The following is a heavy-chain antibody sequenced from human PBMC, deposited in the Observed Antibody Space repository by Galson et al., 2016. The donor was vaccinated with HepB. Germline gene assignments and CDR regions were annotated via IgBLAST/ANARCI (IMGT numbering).Heavy chain of an antibody. CDR2: IRGISDGGTP. CDR1: GFSFSKAW. V-gene: IGHV3-15*01. D-gene: IGHD6-19*01. CDR3: TGDGGVAGTNYFDN. J-gene: IGHJ4*02. Sequence: SLRLSCATSGFSFSKAWMHWVRQVPGKGLEWVGRIRGISDGGTPDYAAPVKGRFTISRDDSENTLYLQMNSLKTEETAVYFCTGDGGVAGTNYFDNWGQGTLVTVSS.